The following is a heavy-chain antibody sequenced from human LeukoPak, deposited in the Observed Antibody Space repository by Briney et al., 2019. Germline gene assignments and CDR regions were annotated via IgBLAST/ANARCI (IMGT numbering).Heavy chain of an antibody. D-gene: IGHD3-22*01. CDR1: GFTFTAYW. V-gene: IGHV3-74*01. Sequence: GGSLRLSCAASGFTFTAYWMHWVRQTPGKGLVWVARTNRDDSITDYADPVKGRFTISRDNAKNTLYLQMNSLSAEDSAVYYCARSHNYYDNSGYLYWGQGTLVTVSS. J-gene: IGHJ4*02. CDR2: TNRDDSIT. CDR3: ARSHNYYDNSGYLY.